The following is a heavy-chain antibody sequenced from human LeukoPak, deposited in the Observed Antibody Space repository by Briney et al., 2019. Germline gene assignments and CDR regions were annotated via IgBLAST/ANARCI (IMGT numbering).Heavy chain of an antibody. CDR3: ARDFGSGVDI. CDR2: IYYSGST. Sequence: SETLSPTCTVSGGSISSYYCSWIRQPPGKGLEWIGYIYYSGSTNYNPSLKSRVTISVDTSKNQFSLKLSSVTAADTAVYYCARDFGSGVDIWGQGTMVTVSS. J-gene: IGHJ3*02. D-gene: IGHD2-15*01. CDR1: GGSISSYY. V-gene: IGHV4-59*01.